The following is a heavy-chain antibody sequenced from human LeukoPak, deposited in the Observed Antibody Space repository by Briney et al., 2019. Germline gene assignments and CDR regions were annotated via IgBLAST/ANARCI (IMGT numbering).Heavy chain of an antibody. CDR3: AKQAGGSGNFYYY. CDR2: ITGTGSST. V-gene: IGHV3-23*01. CDR1: GFTFTNYA. J-gene: IGHJ4*02. D-gene: IGHD3-10*01. Sequence: GGSLRLSRAASGFTFTNYAMSWVRQAPGKGLEWVSAITGTGSSTYYADSVKGRFTVSRDNSRNTLYLQMSSLRAEDTAVYYCAKQAGGSGNFYYYWGQGNMVTVSS.